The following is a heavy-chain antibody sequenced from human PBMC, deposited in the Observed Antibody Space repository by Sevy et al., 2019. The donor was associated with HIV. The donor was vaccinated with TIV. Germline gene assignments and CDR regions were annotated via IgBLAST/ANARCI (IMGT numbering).Heavy chain of an antibody. CDR1: GFAFSDYA. J-gene: IGHJ6*02. CDR2: ISYAGDNK. CDR3: AKAHADCSGGTCYTAHYYYDMDV. V-gene: IGHV3-30*18. D-gene: IGHD2-15*01. Sequence: GGSLRLSCAASGFAFSDYAMHWVRQAPGKGLEWVAAISYAGDNKYFPDSVKGRFTVSKDNSKNTLYLEMNSLRAEDRAVYYCAKAHADCSGGTCYTAHYYYDMDVWGRGATVTVSS.